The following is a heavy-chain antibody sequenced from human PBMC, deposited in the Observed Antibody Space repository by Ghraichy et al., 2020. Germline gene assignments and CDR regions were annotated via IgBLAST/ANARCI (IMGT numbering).Heavy chain of an antibody. CDR1: GGSFRGYY. CDR2: INHSGST. Sequence: SETLSLTCAVYGGSFRGYYWSWIRQPPGKGLEWIGEINHSGSTNYNPSLKSRVTISVDTSKNQFSLKLSSVTAADTAVYYCARGGLGYWGQGSLVTVSS. CDR3: ARGGLGY. V-gene: IGHV4-34*01. J-gene: IGHJ4*02. D-gene: IGHD3-16*01.